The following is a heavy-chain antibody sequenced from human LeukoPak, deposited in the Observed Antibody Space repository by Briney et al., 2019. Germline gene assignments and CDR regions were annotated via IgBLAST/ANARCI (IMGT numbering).Heavy chain of an antibody. CDR3: ARARGWGATGQFGY. CDR2: IYYSGST. V-gene: IGHV4-59*12. D-gene: IGHD1-26*01. CDR1: GGSISSYY. J-gene: IGHJ4*02. Sequence: NSSETLSLTCTVSGGSISSYYWSWIRQPPGKGLEWIGYIYYSGSTNYNPSLKSRVTISVDTSKNQFSLKLSSVTAADTAVYYCARARGWGATGQFGYWGQGTLVTVSS.